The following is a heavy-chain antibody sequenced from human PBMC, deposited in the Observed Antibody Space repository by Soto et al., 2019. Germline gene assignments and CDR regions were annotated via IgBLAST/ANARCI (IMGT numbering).Heavy chain of an antibody. V-gene: IGHV1-18*01. Sequence: QVQLVQSGAEVKKPGASVKVSCKASGYIFTSYGITWVRQAPGQGLEWMGWFTTYDGNTNYAQKFQGRVTMTTDTSTSTADMELRSLRSDDTAVYYCARGEETLTAWGQGTLVTVSS. CDR3: ARGEETLTA. CDR2: FTTYDGNT. CDR1: GYIFTSYG. J-gene: IGHJ5*02.